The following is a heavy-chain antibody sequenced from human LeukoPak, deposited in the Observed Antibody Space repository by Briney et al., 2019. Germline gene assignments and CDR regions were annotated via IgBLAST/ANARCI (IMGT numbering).Heavy chain of an antibody. CDR2: ISSSGSYI. Sequence: GGSLRLSCAASAFTFSSYSMNWVRQAPGKGLEWVSSISSSGSYIYYADSVKGRFTISRDNAKNSLYLQMNSLRAEDTAAYYCAKEYPVAAIDVFDIWGQGTMVTVSS. J-gene: IGHJ3*02. D-gene: IGHD6-19*01. CDR3: AKEYPVAAIDVFDI. CDR1: AFTFSSYS. V-gene: IGHV3-21*01.